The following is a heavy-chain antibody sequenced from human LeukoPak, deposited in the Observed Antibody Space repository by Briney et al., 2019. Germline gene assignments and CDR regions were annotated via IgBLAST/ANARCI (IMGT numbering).Heavy chain of an antibody. V-gene: IGHV1-18*01. Sequence: ASVKVSCKASGYTFINYGISWVRQAPGQGLEWMGWISPYNGNTKYLQKFQDRVTMTTDTSTSTAYMEVRSLRSDDTAVYYCAREESIGKYQFLHDYWGQGTLVTVSS. CDR2: ISPYNGNT. J-gene: IGHJ4*02. CDR3: AREESIGKYQFLHDY. D-gene: IGHD1-26*01. CDR1: GYTFINYG.